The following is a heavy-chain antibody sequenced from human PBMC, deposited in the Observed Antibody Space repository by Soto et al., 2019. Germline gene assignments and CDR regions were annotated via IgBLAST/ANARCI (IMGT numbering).Heavy chain of an antibody. D-gene: IGHD2-15*01. CDR1: GFTFSSYG. J-gene: IGHJ4*02. CDR3: ARDPCRQGGSCYSPPAGY. CDR2: IWYDGSNK. Sequence: PGGSLRLSCAASGFTFSSYGMHWVRQAPGKGLEWVAVIWYDGSNKYYADSVKGRFTTSRDNSKNSLYLQMNSLRAEDTAVYYCARDPCRQGGSCYSPPAGYWGQGTLVTVSS. V-gene: IGHV3-33*01.